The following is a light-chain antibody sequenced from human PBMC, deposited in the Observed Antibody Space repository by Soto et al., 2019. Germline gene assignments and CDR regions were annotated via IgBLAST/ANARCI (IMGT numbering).Light chain of an antibody. CDR3: QQHDISPRT. CDR2: GAS. CDR1: QSVSRSF. J-gene: IGKJ1*01. Sequence: EIVLTQSPGTLSLSPGERATLSCRASQSVSRSFLAWYQQNPGQAPRLLIYGASSRATGIPDRFSGSGSGTDFTLTISRLEPEDFAVYFCQQHDISPRTFGQGTKVEIK. V-gene: IGKV3-20*01.